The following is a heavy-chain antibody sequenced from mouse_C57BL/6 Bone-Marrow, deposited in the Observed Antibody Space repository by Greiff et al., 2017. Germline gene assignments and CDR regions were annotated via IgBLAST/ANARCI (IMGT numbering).Heavy chain of an antibody. V-gene: IGHV5-6*01. CDR1: GFTFSSYG. D-gene: IGHD3-2*02. J-gene: IGHJ4*01. CDR2: ISSGGSYT. Sequence: EVQLQESGGDLVKPGGSLKLSCAASGFTFSSYGMSWVRQTPDKRLEWVATISSGGSYTYYPDSVKGRFTISRDNAKNTLYLQMSSLKSEDTAMYYCARRGQLRIRDAMDYWGQGTSVTVSS. CDR3: ARRGQLRIRDAMDY.